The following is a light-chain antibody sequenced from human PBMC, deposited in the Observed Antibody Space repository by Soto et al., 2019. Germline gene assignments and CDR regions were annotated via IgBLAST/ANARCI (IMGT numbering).Light chain of an antibody. CDR2: GTS. Sequence: EIVLTQSPATLSLSPGERATLSCRASPSVTNFLAWYQQKPGQAPRLLIYGTSSRATGIPDRFSGSGSGTDFTLTISRLEPEDFAVYFCQQYQNWPLTFGPGTKVDIK. CDR3: QQYQNWPLT. V-gene: IGKV3-11*01. CDR1: PSVTNF. J-gene: IGKJ3*01.